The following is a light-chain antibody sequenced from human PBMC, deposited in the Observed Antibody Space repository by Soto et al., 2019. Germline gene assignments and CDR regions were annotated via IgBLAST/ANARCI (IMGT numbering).Light chain of an antibody. J-gene: IGLJ2*01. CDR2: GNI. V-gene: IGLV1-40*01. CDR1: SSNIGARYD. CDR3: QSYESSLSGVV. Sequence: QSVLTQPPSVSGAPGQRVTISCTGSSSNIGARYDVHWYQQLPGTAPKLLIYGNINRPSGVPDRFSGSKSDTSASLAITGLQAGDEADYYCQSYESSLSGVVFGGGTKLTVL.